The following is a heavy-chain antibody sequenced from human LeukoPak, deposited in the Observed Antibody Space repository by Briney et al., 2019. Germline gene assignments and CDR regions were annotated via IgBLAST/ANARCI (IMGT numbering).Heavy chain of an antibody. CDR1: GGSFSGYY. V-gene: IGHV4-34*01. J-gene: IGHJ6*02. CDR2: INHSGST. Sequence: SETLSLTCAVYGGSFSGYYWSWIRQPPVKGLEWIGEINHSGSTNYNPSLKSRVTISVDTSKNQFSLRLSSVTAADTAVYYCARVDSSSIEYGMDVWGQGTTVTVSS. CDR3: ARVDSSSIEYGMDV. D-gene: IGHD6-13*01.